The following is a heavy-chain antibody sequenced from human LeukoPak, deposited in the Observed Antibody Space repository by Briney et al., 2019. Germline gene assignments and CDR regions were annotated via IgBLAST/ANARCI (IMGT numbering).Heavy chain of an antibody. CDR2: ISGSGGST. D-gene: IGHD1-26*01. Sequence: GGSLRLSCAASGFTFSTYAMSWVRQAPGKGLEWVSGISGSGGSTYYVDSVKGRFTISRDNPKNALYLQMNSLRVEDTAVYYSAKSQRGSYHPPPFDYWGQGTLVTVSS. CDR3: AKSQRGSYHPPPFDY. CDR1: GFTFSTYA. J-gene: IGHJ4*02. V-gene: IGHV3-23*01.